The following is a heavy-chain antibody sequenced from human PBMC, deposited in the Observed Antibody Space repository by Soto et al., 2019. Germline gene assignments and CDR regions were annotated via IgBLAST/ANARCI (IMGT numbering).Heavy chain of an antibody. CDR3: AKDVQSYYYYGMDV. J-gene: IGHJ6*02. Sequence: GGSLRLSCAASGVTFSSYGMHWVRQAPGKGLGWVAVISYDGSNKYYADSVKGRFTISRDNSKNTLYLQMNSLRAEDTAVYYCAKDVQSYYYYGMDVWGQGTTVTVSS. CDR1: GVTFSSYG. V-gene: IGHV3-30*18. CDR2: ISYDGSNK.